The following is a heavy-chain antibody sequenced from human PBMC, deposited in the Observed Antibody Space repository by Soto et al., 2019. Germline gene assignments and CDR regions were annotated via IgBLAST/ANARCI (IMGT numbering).Heavy chain of an antibody. J-gene: IGHJ4*02. D-gene: IGHD3-9*01. CDR2: ISNGSNYI. V-gene: IGHV3-21*01. Sequence: LRLSCVASGFTFSNYNMNWVRQAPGKGLEWVSSISNGSNYIVYADSMKGRFTISRDNAKNSLYLQMNSLRVEDTAVYYCARDENVLRYYEWFPDYRGQGTLVTVSS. CDR3: ARDENVLRYYEWFPDY. CDR1: GFTFSNYN.